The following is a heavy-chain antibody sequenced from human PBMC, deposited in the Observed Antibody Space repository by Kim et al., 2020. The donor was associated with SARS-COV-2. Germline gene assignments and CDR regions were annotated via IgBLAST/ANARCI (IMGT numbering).Heavy chain of an antibody. V-gene: IGHV1-46*01. J-gene: IGHJ5*02. Sequence: AQKFQGRVTMTRDTSTSTVYMELSSLRSEDTAVYYCARRELELEPGWFDPWGQGTLVTVSS. CDR3: ARRELELEPGWFDP. D-gene: IGHD1-7*01.